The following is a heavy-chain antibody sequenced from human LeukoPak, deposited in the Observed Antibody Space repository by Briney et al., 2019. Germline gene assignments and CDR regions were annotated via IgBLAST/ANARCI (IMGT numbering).Heavy chain of an antibody. V-gene: IGHV5-51*01. Sequence: GGSLRLSCKGSGYSFTSYWIGWVRQMPGKGLEWMGIIYPGDSDTRYSSSFQGQVTISADKSISTAYLQWSSLKASDTAMYYCARRGYCSGGSCYIFDYWGQGTLVTVSS. CDR3: ARRGYCSGGSCYIFDY. J-gene: IGHJ4*02. D-gene: IGHD2-15*01. CDR1: GYSFTSYW. CDR2: IYPGDSDT.